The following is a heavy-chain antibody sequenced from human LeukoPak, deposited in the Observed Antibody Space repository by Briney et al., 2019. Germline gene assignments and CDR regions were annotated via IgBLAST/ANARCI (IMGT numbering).Heavy chain of an antibody. CDR1: GFTFKNYA. D-gene: IGHD3-3*01. CDR2: ISDSGNGT. CDR3: AKWAYYDFWSGHYKSHFDS. V-gene: IGHV3-23*01. Sequence: GGSLRLSCVVSGFTFKNYAMSWVRQAPGKGLECVSSISDSGNGTDYADSVKGGFTISRDNSKNTLYLNMNTLRAEDTAVYYCAKWAYYDFWSGHYKSHFDSWGQGTLVTVSP. J-gene: IGHJ4*02.